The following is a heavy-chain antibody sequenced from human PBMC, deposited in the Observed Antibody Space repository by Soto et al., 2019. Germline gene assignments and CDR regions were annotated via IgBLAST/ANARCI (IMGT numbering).Heavy chain of an antibody. CDR3: TRVFKAAGVLDY. CDR1: GAPTMPYY. V-gene: IGHV4-59*08. CDR2: IFNNGST. Sequence: SETLSLTCSVSGAPTMPYYWGWIRQPPGKGLEWIGYIFNNGSTHYNSSLKSRVTISRDTSRNQLSLKLKSVTAADTAVYYCTRVFKAAGVLDYWGQGTLVTVSS. J-gene: IGHJ4*02. D-gene: IGHD2-8*01.